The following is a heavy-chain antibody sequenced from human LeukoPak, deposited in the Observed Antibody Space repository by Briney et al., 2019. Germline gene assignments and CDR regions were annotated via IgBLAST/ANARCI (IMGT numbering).Heavy chain of an antibody. CDR3: ARDRYRSGWADALDI. CDR2: TWYDGGNK. CDR1: GFTFSSYG. Sequence: GGSLRLSCAASGFTFSSYGMHWVRQAPGKGLERVAVTWYDGGNKYYADSVKGRFTISRDNSKNTLYLQMNSLRDEDTAVYYCARDRYRSGWADALDIWGQGTMVTVSS. D-gene: IGHD6-19*01. J-gene: IGHJ3*02. V-gene: IGHV3-33*01.